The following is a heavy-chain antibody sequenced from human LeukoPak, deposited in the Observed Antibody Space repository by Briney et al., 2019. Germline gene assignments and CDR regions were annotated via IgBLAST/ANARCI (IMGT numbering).Heavy chain of an antibody. Sequence: PGGSLRLSCAASGFTFTNYWMSWVRQAPGKGLELVANIKQDRSEKYYADSVKGRFTISRDNAKNSLYLQMNSLRAEDTAVYYCARGEVRSGGSCYVYWGQGTLVTVSS. D-gene: IGHD2-15*01. CDR2: IKQDRSEK. CDR1: GFTFTNYW. J-gene: IGHJ4*02. CDR3: ARGEVRSGGSCYVY. V-gene: IGHV3-7*01.